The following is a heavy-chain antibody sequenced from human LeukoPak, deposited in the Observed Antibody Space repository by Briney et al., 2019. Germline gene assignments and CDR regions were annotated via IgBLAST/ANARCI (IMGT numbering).Heavy chain of an antibody. V-gene: IGHV3-23*01. CDR1: GFTFSSYA. Sequence: GGSLRLSCAASGFTFSSYAMSWVRQAPGKGLEWVSAISGSGGSTYYADSVKGRFTISRDNSKNTLYLQMNSLRAEDTAAYYCAKDRGSGSYYRPYWGQGTLVTVSS. J-gene: IGHJ4*02. CDR3: AKDRGSGSYYRPY. CDR2: ISGSGGST. D-gene: IGHD3-10*01.